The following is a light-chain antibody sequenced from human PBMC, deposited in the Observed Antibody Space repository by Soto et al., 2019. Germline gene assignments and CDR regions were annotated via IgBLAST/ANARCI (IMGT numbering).Light chain of an antibody. CDR2: AVS. CDR1: SSDIGSYNH. J-gene: IGLJ1*01. CDR3: ISYTDRQSYI. V-gene: IGLV2-14*03. Sequence: QSVLTQPASVSGSPGQSITISCSGTSSDIGSYNHVAWYQQFPGKSPKLMIYAVSDRPPGVSDRLSGSKSGITASLTISGLQTEDEADYYCISYTDRQSYIFRTGTKVTVL.